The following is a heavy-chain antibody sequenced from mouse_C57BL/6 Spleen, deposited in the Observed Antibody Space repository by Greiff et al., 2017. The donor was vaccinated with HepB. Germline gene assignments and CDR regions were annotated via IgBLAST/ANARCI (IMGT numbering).Heavy chain of an antibody. CDR2: IDPSDSYT. Sequence: VQLQQPGAELVRPGTSVKLSCKASGYTFTSYWMHWVKQRPGQGLEWIGVIDPSDSYTNYNQKFKGKATLTVDTSSSTAYMQLSSLTSEDSAVYYCARRESWGQGTTLTVSS. CDR1: GYTFTSYW. CDR3: ARRES. V-gene: IGHV1-59*01. J-gene: IGHJ2*01.